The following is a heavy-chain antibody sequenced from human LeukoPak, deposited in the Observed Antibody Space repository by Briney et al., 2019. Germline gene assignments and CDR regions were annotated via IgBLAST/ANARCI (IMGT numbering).Heavy chain of an antibody. CDR3: ARTGFDLWSGYYGARYFFDY. CDR2: AGSSGSPM. Sequence: GSLRLSCAASGFTFSDYYMSWIRQAPGKGLEWISYAGSSGSPMNYADSVKGRFTISKDNAKNSLNLQMNSLRAEDTAMYYCARTGFDLWSGYYGARYFFDYWGQGTLVTVSS. CDR1: GFTFSDYY. D-gene: IGHD3-3*01. J-gene: IGHJ4*02. V-gene: IGHV3-11*01.